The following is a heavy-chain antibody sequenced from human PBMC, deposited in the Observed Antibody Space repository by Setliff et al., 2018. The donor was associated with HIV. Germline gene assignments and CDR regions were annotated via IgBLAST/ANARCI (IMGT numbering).Heavy chain of an antibody. CDR3: ARHPDSGFYYSPLLNNWYFVL. CDR2: ISTSGST. Sequence: SETLSLTCIVSGASISTYSWSWIRQSPGKGLECIGYISTSGSTNYNPSLKSRVTISLDTSKNQFSLKLTSVTAADTAVYYCARHPDSGFYYSPLLNNWYFVLGGPGPLVTVSS. CDR1: GASISTYS. J-gene: IGHJ2*01. V-gene: IGHV4-4*09. D-gene: IGHD3-22*01.